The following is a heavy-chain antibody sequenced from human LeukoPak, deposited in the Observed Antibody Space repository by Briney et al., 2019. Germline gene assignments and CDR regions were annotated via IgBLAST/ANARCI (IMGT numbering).Heavy chain of an antibody. D-gene: IGHD3-10*01. CDR1: GYTFTSYY. J-gene: IGHJ4*02. CDR3: ARDRPDYGSGSPTIGIDY. CDR2: INPSGGST. V-gene: IGHV1-46*01. Sequence: ASVKVSCKASGYTFTSYYMHWVRQAPGQGLEWMGIINPSGGSTSYAQKFQGRVTMTRDTSTSTVYMELSSLRSEDTAVYYCARDRPDYGSGSPTIGIDYWGQGTLVTVSS.